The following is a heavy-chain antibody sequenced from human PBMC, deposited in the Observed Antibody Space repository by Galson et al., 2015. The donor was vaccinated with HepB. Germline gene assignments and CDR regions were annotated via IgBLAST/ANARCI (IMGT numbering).Heavy chain of an antibody. V-gene: IGHV3-74*01. CDR3: ARGGRADYCSSTICRYRPPFGY. D-gene: IGHD2-2*01. CDR2: IDSDGSST. J-gene: IGHJ4*02. CDR1: GLTFSNSS. Sequence: SLRLSCAAYGLTFSNSSMHWVRQAPGNGLVWVSRIDSDGSSTTYADSVKGRFTISRHNAKTTLYLQMNSLRAEDTAVYFCARGGRADYCSSTICRYRPPFGYWGQGTLVTVSS.